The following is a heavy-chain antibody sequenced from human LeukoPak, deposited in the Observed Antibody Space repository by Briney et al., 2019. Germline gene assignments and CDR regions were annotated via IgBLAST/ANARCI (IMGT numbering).Heavy chain of an antibody. CDR1: GDSITSGSYY. J-gene: IGHJ4*02. Sequence: SQTLSLTCTVSGDSITSGSYYWAWIRQHPGKGLEWIGYIYYSGSTYYNPSLKSRVTISVDTSKNQFSLKLSSVTAADTAVYYCARDRRIAAAGTFLDYWGQGTLVTVSS. CDR3: ARDRRIAAAGTFLDY. V-gene: IGHV4-31*03. D-gene: IGHD6-13*01. CDR2: IYYSGST.